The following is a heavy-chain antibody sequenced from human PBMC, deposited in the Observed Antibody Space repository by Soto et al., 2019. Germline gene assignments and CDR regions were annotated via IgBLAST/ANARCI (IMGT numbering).Heavy chain of an antibody. J-gene: IGHJ5*02. CDR1: GGSFSGYY. V-gene: IGHV4-34*01. CDR2: INHSGST. D-gene: IGHD6-6*01. Sequence: SETLSLTCADYGGSFSGYYWSWIRQPPGKGLEWIGEINHSGSTNYNPSRKSRVTISVDTSKNQFSLKLSSVTAADTAVYYCARGARIAARPKTGFDPWGQGTLVPVSS. CDR3: ARGARIAARPKTGFDP.